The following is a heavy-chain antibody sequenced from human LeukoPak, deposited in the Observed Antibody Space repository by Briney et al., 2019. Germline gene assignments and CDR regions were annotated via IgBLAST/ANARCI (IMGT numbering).Heavy chain of an antibody. CDR2: IWYDGSNK. CDR3: AKGGSGLYRTYNWFDP. V-gene: IGHV3-33*06. J-gene: IGHJ5*02. CDR1: GFTFSSYG. Sequence: GGPLRLSCAASGFTFSSYGMHWIRQAPGKGLEWVAVIWYDGSNKFYTDSVKGRFTISRDNSKNTLYLQMDSLRAEDTAVYYCAKGGSGLYRTYNWFDPWGQGTLVTVSS. D-gene: IGHD6-19*01.